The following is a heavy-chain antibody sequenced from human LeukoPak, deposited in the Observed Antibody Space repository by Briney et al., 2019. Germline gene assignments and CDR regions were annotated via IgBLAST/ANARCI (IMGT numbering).Heavy chain of an antibody. CDR3: ARDPSDYYGSGIFYYGMDV. Sequence: GGSLRLSCAASGFTFSSYSMSWIRQAPGKGLEWVSYISSSGSTIYYADSVKGRFTISRDNAKNSLYLQMNSLRAEDTAVYYCARDPSDYYGSGIFYYGMDVWGQGTTATVSS. CDR1: GFTFSSYS. D-gene: IGHD3-10*01. CDR2: ISSSGSTI. J-gene: IGHJ6*02. V-gene: IGHV3-48*04.